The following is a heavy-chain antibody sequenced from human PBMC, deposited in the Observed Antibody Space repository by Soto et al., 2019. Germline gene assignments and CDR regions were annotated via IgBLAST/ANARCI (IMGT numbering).Heavy chain of an antibody. J-gene: IGHJ4*02. Sequence: GGSLRLSCAASGFMFSSYWMSWVRQAPGKGLEWVANIKQDGSEKYYVDSVKGRFTISKDNAKNSPYLQMNSLRAEDTAVYYCAREDPSHYEYWGQGALVTVSS. CDR3: AREDPSHYEY. D-gene: IGHD4-4*01. CDR1: GFMFSSYW. V-gene: IGHV3-7*04. CDR2: IKQDGSEK.